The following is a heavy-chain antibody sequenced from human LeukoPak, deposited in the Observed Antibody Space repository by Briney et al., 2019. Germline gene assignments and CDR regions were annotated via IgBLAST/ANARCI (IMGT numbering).Heavy chain of an antibody. D-gene: IGHD6-6*01. CDR1: GDSISSGGSSESYY. CDR3: ARGVGSSSSNWFDP. J-gene: IGHJ5*02. V-gene: IGHV4-61*02. CDR2: IYFSGTT. Sequence: PSQTLSLTCTVSGDSISSGGSSESYYWGWIRQPAGKGLEWIGRIYFSGTTNYNPSLKSRVTISIDTSKNQFSLKLSSVTAADTATYYCARGVGSSSSNWFDPWGQGTLVTVSS.